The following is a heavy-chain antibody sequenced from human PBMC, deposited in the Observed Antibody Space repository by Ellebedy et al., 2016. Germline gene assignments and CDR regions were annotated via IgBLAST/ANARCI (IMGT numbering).Heavy chain of an antibody. J-gene: IGHJ4*02. D-gene: IGHD3-10*01. Sequence: GESLKISXAASGFTFSSYAMSWVRQAPGKGLEWVSAISGSGGSTYYADSVKDRFTISRDNSKNTLYLQMNSLRAEDTAVYYCAKAPFGELSHFDYWGQGTLVTVSS. CDR2: ISGSGGST. CDR3: AKAPFGELSHFDY. CDR1: GFTFSSYA. V-gene: IGHV3-23*01.